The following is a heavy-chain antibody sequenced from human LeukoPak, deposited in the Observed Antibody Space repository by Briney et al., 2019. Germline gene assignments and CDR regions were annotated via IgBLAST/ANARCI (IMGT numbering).Heavy chain of an antibody. Sequence: PGGSLRLSCAASGFTFSSYAMSRVRQAPGKGLEWVSAISGSGGSTYYADSVKGRFTISRDNSKNTLYLQMNSLRAEDTAVYYCAKDPIISLTNYYYYGMDVWGQGTTVTVSS. CDR2: ISGSGGST. V-gene: IGHV3-23*01. CDR1: GFTFSSYA. CDR3: AKDPIISLTNYYYYGMDV. J-gene: IGHJ6*02. D-gene: IGHD2-2*01.